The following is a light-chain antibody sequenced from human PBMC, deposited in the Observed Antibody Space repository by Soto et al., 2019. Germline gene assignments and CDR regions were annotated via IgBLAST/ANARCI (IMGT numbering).Light chain of an antibody. CDR3: LSADSSGTEV. V-gene: IGLV3-16*01. CDR1: ALPKKY. J-gene: IGLJ2*01. CDR2: KDS. Sequence: SYELTQPPSVSVSLGQMARITCSGEALPKKYAYWYQQKPGQFPVLVIYKDSERPSGIPERFSGSSSGTIVTLTISGVQAEDEADYCCLSADSSGTEVFGGGTKLTVL.